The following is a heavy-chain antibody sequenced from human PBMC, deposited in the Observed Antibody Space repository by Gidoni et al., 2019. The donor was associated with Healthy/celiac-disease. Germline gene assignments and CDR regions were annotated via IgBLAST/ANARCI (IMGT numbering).Heavy chain of an antibody. J-gene: IGHJ3*01. CDR2: IKSRNDDGTS. D-gene: IGHD6-19*01. CDR3: TTENVDTNGWYNRAFYV. CDR1: EFTFATAC. Sequence: EVQLVESGGGLVKPGGSLRLSGAKSEFTFATACWSWVRQAPGKGPEWVGRIKSRNDDGTSDYAAPVKGRFTISRDDSKNTLYLQMNSLKPEDTAIYYCTTENVDTNGWYNRAFYVWGQVTMVTVSS. V-gene: IGHV3-15*01.